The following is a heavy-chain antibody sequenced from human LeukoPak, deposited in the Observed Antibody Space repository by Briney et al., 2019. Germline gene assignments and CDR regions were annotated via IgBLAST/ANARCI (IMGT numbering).Heavy chain of an antibody. CDR2: IRYDGSNK. J-gene: IGHJ4*02. CDR3: ARSYGSGSYYNDY. CDR1: GFTFSSYG. V-gene: IGHV3-30*02. Sequence: GGSLRLSCAASGFTFSSYGMHWVRQAPGKGLEWVAFIRYDGSNKYYADSVKGRFTISRDNSKNTLYLQMNSLRAEDTAVYYCARSYGSGSYYNDYWGQGTLVTVSS. D-gene: IGHD3-10*01.